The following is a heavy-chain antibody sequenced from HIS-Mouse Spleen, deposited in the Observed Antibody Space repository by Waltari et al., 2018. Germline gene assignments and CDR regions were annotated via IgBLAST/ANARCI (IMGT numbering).Heavy chain of an antibody. J-gene: IGHJ2*01. D-gene: IGHD6-13*01. CDR2: FYYSGRT. CDR1: GGSISSSIYY. CDR3: AREIPYSSSWYDWYFDL. Sequence: QLQLQESGPGLVKPSETLSLTCTVPGGSISSSIYYWGWIRQPPGTGLEWIGSFYYSGRTYYNPSRRGRVTRSVDTSKNQFSLKLSSVTAADTAVYYCAREIPYSSSWYDWYFDLWGRGTLVTVSS. V-gene: IGHV4-39*07.